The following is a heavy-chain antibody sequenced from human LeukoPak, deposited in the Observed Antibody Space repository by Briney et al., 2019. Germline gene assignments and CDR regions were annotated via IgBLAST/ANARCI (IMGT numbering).Heavy chain of an antibody. CDR2: IIPIFGTA. V-gene: IGHV1-69*05. CDR1: GGTFSSYA. D-gene: IGHD3-10*01. CDR3: ARDFMVRGVIIFDY. Sequence: ASVKVSCKASGGTFSSYAISWVRQASGRGLEWMGGIIPIFGTANYAQKFQGRVTITTDESTNTAYMELSSLRSEDTAVYYCARDFMVRGVIIFDYWGQGTLVTVSS. J-gene: IGHJ4*02.